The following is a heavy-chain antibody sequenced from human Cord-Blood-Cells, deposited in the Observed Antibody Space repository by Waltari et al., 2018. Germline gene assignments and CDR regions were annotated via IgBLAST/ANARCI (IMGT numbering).Heavy chain of an antibody. D-gene: IGHD3-10*01. CDR2: ISYEGSNK. Sequence: QVQLVESGGGVVQPGRSLRLSCAASGFTFSSYAMHWVRQAPGKGLGWGAVISYEGSNKYYADSVKGRFTISRDNSKNTLYLQMNSLRAEDTAVYYCARIYWFREFDYWGQGTLVTVSS. V-gene: IGHV3-30-3*01. CDR1: GFTFSSYA. J-gene: IGHJ4*02. CDR3: ARIYWFREFDY.